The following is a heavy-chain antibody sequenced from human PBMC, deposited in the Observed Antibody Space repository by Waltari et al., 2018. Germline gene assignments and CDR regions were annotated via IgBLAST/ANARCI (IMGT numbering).Heavy chain of an antibody. CDR2: IKSKTNGGTA. CDR3: VGSRNHDWFDP. V-gene: IGHV3-15*01. CDR1: GFIFDDAW. Sequence: EVQLVESGGGLVKPGGSLRLSCAASGFIFDDAWMTWLRQAPGKGLEGVGRIKSKTNGGTANYAAPVKGGFTISRDDSKNMVYLQMNSLKTEDTAVYYCVGSRNHDWFDPCGQGTLVTVSS. J-gene: IGHJ5*02. D-gene: IGHD3-10*01.